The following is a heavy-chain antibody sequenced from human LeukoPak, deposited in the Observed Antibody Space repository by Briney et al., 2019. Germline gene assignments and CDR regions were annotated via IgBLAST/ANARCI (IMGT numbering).Heavy chain of an antibody. J-gene: IGHJ4*02. CDR3: ARLHYDDLTGPFDY. V-gene: IGHV3-66*04. Sequence: GSLRLSCAASGITVSTNYMSWVRQAPGKGLEWVSIIYSGGATFYADSVKGRFTISRENSKNTLWLQMNSLRVEDTSVYYCARLHYDDLTGPFDYWGQGTLVTVSS. D-gene: IGHD3-9*01. CDR2: IYSGGAT. CDR1: GITVSTNY.